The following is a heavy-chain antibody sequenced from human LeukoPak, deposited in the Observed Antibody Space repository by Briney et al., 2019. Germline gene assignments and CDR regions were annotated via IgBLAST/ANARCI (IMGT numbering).Heavy chain of an antibody. Sequence: ASVTVSFKASGYTFTGYYMHWVRQAPGQGLEWMGWINPNSGGTNYAQKFQGRVTMTRDTSISTAYMELSRLRSDDTAVYYCAREGLLSGSYNFDYWGQGTLVTVSS. J-gene: IGHJ4*02. CDR1: GYTFTGYY. CDR3: AREGLLSGSYNFDY. D-gene: IGHD1-26*01. CDR2: INPNSGGT. V-gene: IGHV1-2*02.